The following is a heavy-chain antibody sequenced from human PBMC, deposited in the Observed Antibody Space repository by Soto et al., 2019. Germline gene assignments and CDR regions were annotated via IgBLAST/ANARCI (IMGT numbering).Heavy chain of an antibody. J-gene: IGHJ5*02. CDR3: AIFVHYDFWSGYLSPNWFDP. Sequence: ASVKVSCKASGYTFTSYGISWVRQAPGQGLEWMGWISAYNGNTNYAQKLQGRVTMTTDTSTSTAYKELRSLKSDDTAVYYFAIFVHYDFWSGYLSPNWFDPWGQGTLVTVS. CDR2: ISAYNGNT. V-gene: IGHV1-18*01. D-gene: IGHD3-3*01. CDR1: GYTFTSYG.